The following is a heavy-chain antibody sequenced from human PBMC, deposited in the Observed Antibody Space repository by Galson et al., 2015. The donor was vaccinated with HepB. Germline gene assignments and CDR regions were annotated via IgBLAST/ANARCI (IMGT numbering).Heavy chain of an antibody. V-gene: IGHV3-7*01. CDR3: ARLYCSGGSCYSLYYYYYYMDV. J-gene: IGHJ6*03. CDR2: IKQDGSEK. Sequence: SLRLSCAASGFTFSSYWMSWVRQAPGKGLEWVANIKQDGSEKYYVDSVKGRFTISRDNAKNSLYLQMNSLRAEDTAVYYCARLYCSGGSCYSLYYYYYYMDVWGKGTTVTVSS. CDR1: GFTFSSYW. D-gene: IGHD2-15*01.